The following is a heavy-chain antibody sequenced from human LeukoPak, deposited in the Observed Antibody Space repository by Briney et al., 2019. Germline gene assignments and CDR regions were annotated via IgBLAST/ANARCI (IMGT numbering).Heavy chain of an antibody. D-gene: IGHD3-3*01. Sequence: GGSMRLYCAASGFTFSSYGMHWVRQAPGKGLEWVAFIRYDGSNKYYADSVKGRFTISRDNSKNTLYLQMNSLRAEDTAVYYCAKDRVFPYDSFDYWGQGTLVTVSS. CDR1: GFTFSSYG. V-gene: IGHV3-30*02. CDR3: AKDRVFPYDSFDY. CDR2: IRYDGSNK. J-gene: IGHJ4*02.